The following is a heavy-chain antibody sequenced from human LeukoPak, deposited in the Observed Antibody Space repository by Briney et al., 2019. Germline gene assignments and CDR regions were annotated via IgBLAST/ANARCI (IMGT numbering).Heavy chain of an antibody. V-gene: IGHV4-59*08. Sequence: PSETLSLTCTVSGGSMSSYYWSWIRQPPGKGLEWIGYIYYSGSTKYNPSLKSRVTISVDTSKNQFSMKLSSVTAADTAVYYCARGARAGYNLEPFDYWGQGTLVTVSS. CDR1: GGSMSSYY. J-gene: IGHJ4*02. CDR3: ARGARAGYNLEPFDY. D-gene: IGHD5-24*01. CDR2: IYYSGST.